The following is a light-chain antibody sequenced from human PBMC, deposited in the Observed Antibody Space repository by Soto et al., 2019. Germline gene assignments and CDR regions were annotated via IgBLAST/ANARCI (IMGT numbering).Light chain of an antibody. V-gene: IGKV3-20*01. CDR3: QFYGSSPPKYT. J-gene: IGKJ2*01. CDR2: DAF. CDR1: QSVSSSS. Sequence: EIVLTQSPGTLSLSPGERATLSCRASQSVSSSSLAWYQHKPGQDPRLLFYDAFSRATDIPDKFSGSGSGTDFTLTISSLKPEDFAVYYCQFYGSSPPKYTFGQETKQQI.